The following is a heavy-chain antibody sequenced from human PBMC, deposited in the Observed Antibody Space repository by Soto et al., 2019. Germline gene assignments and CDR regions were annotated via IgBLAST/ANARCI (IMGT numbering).Heavy chain of an antibody. CDR2: IKSKTDGGTT. J-gene: IGHJ3*02. CDR3: TTEFDLITGTTDAFDI. D-gene: IGHD1-7*01. CDR1: GFTFSNAW. V-gene: IGHV3-15*01. Sequence: GGSLRLSCAASGFTFSNAWMNWVRQAPGKGLEWVGRIKSKTDGGTTDYAAPVKGRFTISRDDSKNTLYLQMNSLKTEDTAVYYCTTEFDLITGTTDAFDIWGQGTMVTVSS.